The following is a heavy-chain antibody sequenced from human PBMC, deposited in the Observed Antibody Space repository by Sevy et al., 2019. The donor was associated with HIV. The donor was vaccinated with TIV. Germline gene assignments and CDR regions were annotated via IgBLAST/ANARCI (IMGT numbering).Heavy chain of an antibody. CDR2: ISYDGSNK. Sequence: GGSLRLSCAASGFTFSSYGMHWVRQAPGKGLEWVAVISYDGSNKYYADSVKGRFTISGDNSKNTLYLQMNSRRAEDTAVYYCAKDLRRYYVSGSRDGMDVWGQGTTVTVSS. V-gene: IGHV3-30*18. CDR3: AKDLRRYYVSGSRDGMDV. CDR1: GFTFSSYG. D-gene: IGHD3-10*01. J-gene: IGHJ6*02.